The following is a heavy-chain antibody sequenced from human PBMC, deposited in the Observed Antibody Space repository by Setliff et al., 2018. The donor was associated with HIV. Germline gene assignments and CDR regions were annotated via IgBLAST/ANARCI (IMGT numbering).Heavy chain of an antibody. V-gene: IGHV3-74*03. J-gene: IGHJ4*02. D-gene: IGHD6-19*01. Sequence: GGSLRLSCAASGFSFESHWMHWVRQSPGKGLVWISRISPDGSSTMYADSVKGRFTISRDNAKNSVYLQMNSLRVEDTAMYYCTKDHLSGWASDCWGQGTLVTVSS. CDR1: GFSFESHW. CDR2: ISPDGSST. CDR3: TKDHLSGWASDC.